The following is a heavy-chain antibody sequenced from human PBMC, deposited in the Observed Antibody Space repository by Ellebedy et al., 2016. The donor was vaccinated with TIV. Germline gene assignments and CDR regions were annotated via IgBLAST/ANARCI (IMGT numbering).Heavy chain of an antibody. CDR1: GFTFSTYP. Sequence: GGSLRLXCAASGFTFSTYPMYWVRQAPGKGLEWVALISYDGRKEYYADSVKGRFSISRDNSKNTLYLQMNSLRAEDTAVYYCAREEVAAYFDYWGQGTLVTVSS. J-gene: IGHJ4*02. CDR3: AREEVAAYFDY. D-gene: IGHD2-15*01. V-gene: IGHV3-30*04. CDR2: ISYDGRKE.